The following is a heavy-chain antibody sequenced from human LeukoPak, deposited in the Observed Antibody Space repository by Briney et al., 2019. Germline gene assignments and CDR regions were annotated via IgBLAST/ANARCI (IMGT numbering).Heavy chain of an antibody. CDR3: ARDIYCSSTSCFDY. J-gene: IGHJ4*02. V-gene: IGHV1-2*02. Sequence: ASVKVSCKASGYTFTGYYMHWVRQAPGQGLEWMGWINPNSGGTNYAQKFQGRVTMTRDTSISTAYMELSRLRSDDTAVYYCARDIYCSSTSCFDYWGQGTLVTVSS. CDR2: INPNSGGT. D-gene: IGHD2-2*01. CDR1: GYTFTGYY.